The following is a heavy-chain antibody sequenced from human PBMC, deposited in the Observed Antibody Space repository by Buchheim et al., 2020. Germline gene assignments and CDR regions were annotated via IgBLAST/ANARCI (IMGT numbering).Heavy chain of an antibody. CDR3: TRDGDIVVVITANFDY. J-gene: IGHJ4*02. V-gene: IGHV4-38-2*02. CDR1: GFSISSGYY. CDR2: VYHSGST. D-gene: IGHD2-15*01. Sequence: QVQLQESGPGLVKPSETLSLTCTVSGFSISSGYYWGWIRQPPGKGLEWIGTVYHSGSTYYNPSLKSRVTIPVDTSRNQFSLRLSSVTAADTAVYYCTRDGDIVVVITANFDYWGQGTL.